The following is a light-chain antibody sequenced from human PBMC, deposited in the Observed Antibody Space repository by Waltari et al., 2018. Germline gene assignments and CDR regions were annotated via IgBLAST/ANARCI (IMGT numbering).Light chain of an antibody. CDR2: RND. J-gene: IGLJ2*01. CDR1: YSNIGNNF. Sequence: QSVLTQPPSESGTPGPRVTISCSGSYSNIGNNFVNWYQQVPGTTPKLLIYRNDQRPSGVPDRISGSKSGTSASLAISGLQSEDEAHYYCAAWDDSLNGRWVFGGGTKLTVL. CDR3: AAWDDSLNGRWV. V-gene: IGLV1-44*01.